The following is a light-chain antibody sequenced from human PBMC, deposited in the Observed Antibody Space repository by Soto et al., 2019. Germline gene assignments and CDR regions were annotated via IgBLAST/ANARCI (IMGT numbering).Light chain of an antibody. J-gene: IGKJ1*01. Sequence: DIVMTQSPDSLAVSLGERATINCKSRQSVLSSSNNKNYLGWYQQKPGQAPKLLISWASTRESGVPDRFSGSGSGTDFTLTISSLQAEDVAVYYCQQYYGAPLTFGQGTKVEIK. V-gene: IGKV4-1*01. CDR3: QQYYGAPLT. CDR2: WAS. CDR1: QSVLSSSNNKNY.